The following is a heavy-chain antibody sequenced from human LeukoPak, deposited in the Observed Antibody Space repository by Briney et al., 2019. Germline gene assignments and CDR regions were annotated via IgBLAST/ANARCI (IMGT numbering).Heavy chain of an antibody. V-gene: IGHV3-23*01. CDR1: GFTFSSYS. CDR2: ISGSGGST. CDR3: ARAKQQLVGGAFDI. Sequence: GSLRLSCAASGFTFSSYSMNWVRQAPGKGLEWVSAISGSGGSTYYADSVKGRFTISRDNSKNTLYLQMNSLRAEDTAVYYCARAKQQLVGGAFDIWGQGTMVTVSS. D-gene: IGHD6-13*01. J-gene: IGHJ3*02.